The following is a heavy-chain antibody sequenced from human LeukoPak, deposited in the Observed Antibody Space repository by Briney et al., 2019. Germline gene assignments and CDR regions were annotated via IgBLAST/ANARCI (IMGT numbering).Heavy chain of an antibody. V-gene: IGHV4-31*03. J-gene: IGHJ3*02. D-gene: IGHD2-2*01. CDR2: IYYSGST. CDR1: GGSISSGGYY. CDR3: ARDNKDIVVVPAEIGAFDI. Sequence: SETLSLTCTVSGGSISSGGYYWSWLRQHPGRGLEWIGYIYYSGSTYYNPFLKSRVTISVDTSKNQFSLKLSSVTAADTAVYYCARDNKDIVVVPAEIGAFDIWGQGTMVTVSS.